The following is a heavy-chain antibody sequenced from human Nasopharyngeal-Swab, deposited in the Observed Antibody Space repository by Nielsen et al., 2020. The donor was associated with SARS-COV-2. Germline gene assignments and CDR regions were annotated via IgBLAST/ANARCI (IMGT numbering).Heavy chain of an antibody. D-gene: IGHD4-17*01. V-gene: IGHV3-30*03. CDR3: ARDAPAHYGAFY. CDR1: GFTFSSFG. CDR2: IAHDASNE. J-gene: IGHJ4*02. Sequence: SCAASGFTFSSFGMHWVRQAPGKGLEWVAFIAHDASNEYYGDSVKGRFSISRDSSKSTLYLQMDSLRGEDTAVYYCARDAPAHYGAFYWGRGTLVTVSS.